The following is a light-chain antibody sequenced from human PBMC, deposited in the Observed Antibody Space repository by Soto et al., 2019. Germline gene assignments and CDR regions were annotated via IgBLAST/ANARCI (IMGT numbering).Light chain of an antibody. J-gene: IGKJ2*01. CDR2: KAS. V-gene: IGKV1-5*03. CDR1: QSISSW. CDR3: QQYNSFPYT. Sequence: DIPMTQSPSTLSASVGDRVTITCRASQSISSWLAWYQQKPGKAPKLLIYKASNLESGVPSRFSGSGSGTEFTLTISSLQPDDFATYYCQQYNSFPYTFGQGTKLEIK.